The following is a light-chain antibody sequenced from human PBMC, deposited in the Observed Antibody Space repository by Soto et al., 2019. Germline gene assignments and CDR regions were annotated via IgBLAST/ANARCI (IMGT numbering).Light chain of an antibody. J-gene: IGKJ1*01. CDR3: QQRSEWPRT. V-gene: IGKV3-11*01. CDR2: DAS. CDR1: QSISSS. Sequence: EIVLTQSPATLSLSPGERATLSCRASQSISSSLAWYQQKPGQAPRLLIYDASTRATGFPARFSGSGSGTDFTLTIGSLEPEDFGVYYCQQRSEWPRTFGQGTKVKI.